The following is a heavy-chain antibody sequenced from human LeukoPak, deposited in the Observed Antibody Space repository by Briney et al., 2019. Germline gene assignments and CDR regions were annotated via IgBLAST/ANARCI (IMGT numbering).Heavy chain of an antibody. CDR1: GGSITSSNW. J-gene: IGHJ4*02. Sequence: PSETLSLTCAVSGGSITSSNWWSWGRQPPGKGLEWIGEIHHSGTTNYNPSLKSRVTISVDKSENQFSLKLSSVTAADTAVYYCASDVWSWGRGGYWGQGTLVTVSS. CDR2: IHHSGTT. CDR3: ASDVWSWGRGGY. V-gene: IGHV4-4*02. D-gene: IGHD7-27*01.